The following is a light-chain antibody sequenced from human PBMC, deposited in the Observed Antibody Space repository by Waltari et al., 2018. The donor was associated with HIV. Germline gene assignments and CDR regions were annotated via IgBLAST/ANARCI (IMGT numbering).Light chain of an antibody. CDR3: CSYAGSSAFV. J-gene: IGLJ1*01. CDR2: EVT. CDR1: SSAVGSYNL. Sequence: QSALTQPASVSGSPGPSITISCTGTSSAVGSYNLVSWYQHHPGKAPKLMIFEVTKRPSGVSNRFSGSKSGNTASLTISGLQADDEADYYCCSYAGSSAFVFGTGTKVTVL. V-gene: IGLV2-23*02.